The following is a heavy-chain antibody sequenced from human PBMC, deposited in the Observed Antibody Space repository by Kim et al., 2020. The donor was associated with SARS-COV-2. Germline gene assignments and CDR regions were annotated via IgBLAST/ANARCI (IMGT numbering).Heavy chain of an antibody. Sequence: ASVKVSCKASGYTFTSYYMHWVRQAPGQGLEWMGIINPSGGSTSYAQKFQGRVTMTRDTSTSTVYMELSSLRSEDTAVYYCARGSNYYDSSGYSYYFDYWGQGTLVTVSS. D-gene: IGHD3-22*01. J-gene: IGHJ4*02. CDR1: GYTFTSYY. V-gene: IGHV1-46*01. CDR3: ARGSNYYDSSGYSYYFDY. CDR2: INPSGGST.